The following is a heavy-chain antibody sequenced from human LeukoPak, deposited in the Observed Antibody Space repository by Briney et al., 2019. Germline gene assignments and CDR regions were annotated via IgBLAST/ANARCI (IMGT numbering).Heavy chain of an antibody. D-gene: IGHD5-18*01. CDR1: GYSISGGHY. Sequence: SETLSLTCTVSGYSISGGHYWGWIRQPPGKGLEWIGSIYRSGNTFYNPSLKSRVTISVDTSKNQFSLKLSSVTAADTAVYYCARGWKYRNSYTVTELGSGYFDYWGQGTLVTVSS. J-gene: IGHJ4*02. CDR2: IYRSGNT. CDR3: ARGWKYRNSYTVTELGSGYFDY. V-gene: IGHV4-38-2*02.